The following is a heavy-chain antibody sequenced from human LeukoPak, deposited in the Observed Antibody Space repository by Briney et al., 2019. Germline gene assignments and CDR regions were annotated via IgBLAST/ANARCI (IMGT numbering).Heavy chain of an antibody. V-gene: IGHV3-23*01. CDR2: ISGSGDST. CDR3: AKDWGTNWQNWFDS. J-gene: IGHJ5*01. Sequence: GESLRLSCAASGFTFSSYAMTWVRQAPGRGLEWVSAISGSGDSTYYADSVKGRFTISRDNSKMTLYLEMNTLRAEDTAIYYCAKDWGTNWQNWFDSWGQGTLVTVSS. CDR1: GFTFSSYA. D-gene: IGHD3-16*01.